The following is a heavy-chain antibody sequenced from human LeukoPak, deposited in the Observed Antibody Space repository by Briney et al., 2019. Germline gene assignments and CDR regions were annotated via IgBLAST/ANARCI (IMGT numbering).Heavy chain of an antibody. V-gene: IGHV3-23*01. Sequence: GGSLRLSCAASGFTFSSYAMSWVRQAPGKGLEWVSAISGSGGSTYYADSVKGRFTISRDNSKNTLYLQMNSLRAEDTAVYYCAKSNPTYYDILTFLFDYWGQGTLVTVSS. D-gene: IGHD3-9*01. CDR2: ISGSGGST. J-gene: IGHJ4*02. CDR3: AKSNPTYYDILTFLFDY. CDR1: GFTFSSYA.